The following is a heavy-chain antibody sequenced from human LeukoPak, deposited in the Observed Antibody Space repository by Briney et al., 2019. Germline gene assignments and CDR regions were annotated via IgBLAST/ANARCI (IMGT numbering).Heavy chain of an antibody. CDR2: ISAYNGNT. J-gene: IGHJ6*02. V-gene: IGHV1-18*01. D-gene: IGHD6-13*01. Sequence: ASVKVSCKASGYTFTNYGISWVRQAPGQGLEWMGWISAYNGNTNYAQKFQGRVTMTRDTSISTAYMELSRLRSDDTAVYYCARDLSIQQLVRSAYYYYYGMDVWGQGTTVTVSS. CDR3: ARDLSIQQLVRSAYYYYYGMDV. CDR1: GYTFTNYG.